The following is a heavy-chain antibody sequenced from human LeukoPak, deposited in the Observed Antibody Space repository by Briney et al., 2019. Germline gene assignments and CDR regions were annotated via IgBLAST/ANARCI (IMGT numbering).Heavy chain of an antibody. D-gene: IGHD4-17*01. V-gene: IGHV3-74*01. Sequence: HSAGSLRLSCAASGFTFSDYWMHWVRQAPGKGLEWVSRINPDGSSSNYADSVKGRFTMSRDNAKSMVYLQMDGLRAEDTAVFSCVRQAVSGDSGIAYWGRGVLVTVSS. J-gene: IGHJ4*02. CDR3: VRQAVSGDSGIAY. CDR2: INPDGSSS. CDR1: GFTFSDYW.